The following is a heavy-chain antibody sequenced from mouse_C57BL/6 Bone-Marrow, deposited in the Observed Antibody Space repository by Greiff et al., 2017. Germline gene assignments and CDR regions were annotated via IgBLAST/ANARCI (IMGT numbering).Heavy chain of an antibody. Sequence: QVQLQQPGAELVRPGTSVKLSCKASGYTFTSSWMHWVKQRPSQGLEWIRVIDPSDSYTNYNQKFKGKATLTVDTSSSTAYMQLSSMTSEDSAVYYCARVSSGYRFAYWGQGTLVTVSA. CDR3: ARVSSGYRFAY. V-gene: IGHV1-59*01. D-gene: IGHD3-2*02. CDR2: IDPSDSYT. J-gene: IGHJ3*01. CDR1: GYTFTSSW.